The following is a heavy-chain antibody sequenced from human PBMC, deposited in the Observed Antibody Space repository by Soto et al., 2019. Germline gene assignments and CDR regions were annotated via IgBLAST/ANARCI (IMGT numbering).Heavy chain of an antibody. V-gene: IGHV3-30*18. D-gene: IGHD2-15*01. J-gene: IGHJ4*02. CDR2: ISYDGSEK. Sequence: GGSLRLSCAASGSTFNTYGMHWVRQAPGKGLEWVAVISYDGSEKYYADSVKGRFTISRDNSKNTLYLQMNSLRAEDTAVYYCAKDGRYCSGGSCYSGDYYFDYWGQGTLVTVSS. CDR1: GSTFNTYG. CDR3: AKDGRYCSGGSCYSGDYYFDY.